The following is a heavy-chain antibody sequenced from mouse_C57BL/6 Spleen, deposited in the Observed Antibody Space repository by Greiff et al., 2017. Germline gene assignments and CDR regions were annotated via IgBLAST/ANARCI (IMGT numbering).Heavy chain of an antibody. CDR1: GYTFTDYN. D-gene: IGHD1-1*01. CDR2: INPNNGGT. J-gene: IGHJ1*03. V-gene: IGHV1-18*01. Sequence: EVQLQQSGPELVKPGASVKIPCKASGYTFTDYNMDWVKQSHGKSLEWIGDINPNNGGTIYNQKFKGQATLTVDKSSSTAYMELRSLTSEDTDVYYWSRSYYGSSYSLYFDVWGTGTTVTVSS. CDR3: SRSYYGSSYSLYFDV.